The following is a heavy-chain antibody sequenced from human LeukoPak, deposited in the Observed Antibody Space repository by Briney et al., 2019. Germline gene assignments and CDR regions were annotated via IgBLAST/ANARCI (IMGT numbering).Heavy chain of an antibody. CDR2: ITDSGGTT. J-gene: IGHJ4*02. V-gene: IGHV3-23*01. CDR1: GFTFSSYA. Sequence: GGSLRLSCAASGFTFSSYAMSWVRQAPGKGLEWVSTITDSGGTTFYADSVKGRFTISRDNSKNTVYLQMNGLRAEDTAVYYCAKLWRGSPPRYFDHWGQGTLVTVSS. CDR3: AKLWRGSPPRYFDH. D-gene: IGHD1-26*01.